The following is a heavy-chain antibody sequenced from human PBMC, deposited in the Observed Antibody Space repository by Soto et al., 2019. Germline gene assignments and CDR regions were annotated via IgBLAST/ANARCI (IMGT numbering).Heavy chain of an antibody. CDR2: MNPNSGNT. Sequence: QVQLVQSGAEVKKPGASVKVSCKASGYTFTSYDINWVRQATGQGLEWMGWMNPNSGNTGYAQKFPGRVTMTRNTSISTAYMELSSLRSEDTAVYYCARETYYDFWSGYYDAFDIWGQGTMVTVSS. CDR3: ARETYYDFWSGYYDAFDI. J-gene: IGHJ3*02. D-gene: IGHD3-3*01. V-gene: IGHV1-8*01. CDR1: GYTFTSYD.